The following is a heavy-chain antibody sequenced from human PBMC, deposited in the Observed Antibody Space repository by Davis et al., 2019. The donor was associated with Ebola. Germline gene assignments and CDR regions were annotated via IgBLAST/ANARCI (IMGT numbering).Heavy chain of an antibody. CDR1: GGSFSGYY. D-gene: IGHD6-6*01. CDR2: INHSGST. Sequence: SETLSLTCAVYGGSFSGYYWSWIRQPPGKGLECIGEINHSGSTNYNPSLKSRVTISVDTSKNQFSLKLSSVTAADTAVYYCARGPSIANFDYWGQGTLVTVSS. CDR3: ARGPSIANFDY. V-gene: IGHV4-34*01. J-gene: IGHJ4*02.